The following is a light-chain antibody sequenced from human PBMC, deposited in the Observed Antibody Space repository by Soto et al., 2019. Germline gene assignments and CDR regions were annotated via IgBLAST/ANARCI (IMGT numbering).Light chain of an antibody. CDR3: QQLNSYPQT. Sequence: MQLTQSPSSLSASVGDRVTITCQASRGISSYLAWYQQKPGKAPKLLVYSASTLQSGVPSRFSGSGSGPDFTLIISSLQPEDSATYFCQQLNSYPQTFGQGTRLEIK. V-gene: IGKV1-9*01. J-gene: IGKJ5*01. CDR1: RGISSY. CDR2: SAS.